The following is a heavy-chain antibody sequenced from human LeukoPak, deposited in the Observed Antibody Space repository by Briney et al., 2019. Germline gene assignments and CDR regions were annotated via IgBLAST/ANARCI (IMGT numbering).Heavy chain of an antibody. D-gene: IGHD3-10*01. V-gene: IGHV4-61*02. CDR2: IPTSGSA. CDR1: GGSISSGSYY. Sequence: SETLSLTCTVSGGSISSGSYYWSWIRQPAGKGLEWIGRIPTSGSANYNPSLKSRVTMSVDTSKNQFSLKLSSVTAADTAVYYCARERVGFDPWGQGTLVTVSS. J-gene: IGHJ5*02. CDR3: ARERVGFDP.